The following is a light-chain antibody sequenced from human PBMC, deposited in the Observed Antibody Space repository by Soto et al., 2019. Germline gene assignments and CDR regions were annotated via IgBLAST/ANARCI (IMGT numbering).Light chain of an antibody. V-gene: IGLV2-14*01. CDR1: SRDVGGYKY. CDR3: SSFSSSSTPYV. CDR2: EVT. J-gene: IGLJ1*01. Sequence: QSLLTQPASVSGSPGHSITISHTETSRDVGGYKYVSWYQQHPGKARKLMIFEVTSRPSGVSNRFSGSKSGNTASLTISGLRAEGEADYSCSSFSSSSTPYVCGTGSKGTLL.